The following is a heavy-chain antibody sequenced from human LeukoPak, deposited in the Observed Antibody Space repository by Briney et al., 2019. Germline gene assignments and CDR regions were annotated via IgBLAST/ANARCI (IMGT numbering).Heavy chain of an antibody. V-gene: IGHV3-7*01. CDR1: GFTFSSYW. D-gene: IGHD6-19*01. CDR3: ARGWEVRAVAGSDY. CDR2: IKQDGSEK. J-gene: IGHJ4*02. Sequence: GGSLRLSCAASGFTFSSYWMSWVRQAPGKGLEWVANIKQDGSEKNYVDSVKGRFTISRDNAKNSLYLQMNSLRAEDTAVYYCARGWEVRAVAGSDYWGQGTLVTVSS.